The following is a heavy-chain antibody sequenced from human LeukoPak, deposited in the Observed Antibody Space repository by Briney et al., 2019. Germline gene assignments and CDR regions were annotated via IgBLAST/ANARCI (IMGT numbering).Heavy chain of an antibody. D-gene: IGHD3-10*01. CDR1: GFTFSDYA. CDR2: ISYDGTNK. J-gene: IGHJ4*02. Sequence: PGGSLRLSCAASGFTFSDYAMHWVRQAPGKGLEWVALISYDGTNKYYADSVKGRFTISRDNSRNTLYLQMNSLRAEDTAVYYCARQYYGSGSYFKDYWGQGTLVTVSS. CDR3: ARQYYGSGSYFKDY. V-gene: IGHV3-30-3*01.